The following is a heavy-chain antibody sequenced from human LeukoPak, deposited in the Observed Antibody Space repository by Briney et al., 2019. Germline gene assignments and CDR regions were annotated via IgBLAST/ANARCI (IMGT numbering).Heavy chain of an antibody. D-gene: IGHD2-8*01. V-gene: IGHV4-39*07. CDR3: ARENYCTNGVCWAFDP. CDR1: GGSISSSDYY. J-gene: IGHJ5*02. Sequence: SETLSLTCTVSGGSISSSDYYWGWIRQPPGKGLEWIGNIYYTGSTSYSSSLKSRVTISVDTSKNQFSLQLSSVTAADTAVYYCARENYCTNGVCWAFDPWGQGTLVTVSS. CDR2: IYYTGST.